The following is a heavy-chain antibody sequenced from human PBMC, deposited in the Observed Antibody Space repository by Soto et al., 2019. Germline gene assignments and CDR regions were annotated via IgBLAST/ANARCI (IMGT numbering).Heavy chain of an antibody. D-gene: IGHD1-26*01. CDR2: FDPEDGET. Sequence: ASVKVSCKVSGYTLTELSMHWVRQAPGKGLEWMGGFDPEDGETIYAQKFQGRVTMTGDTSTDTAYMELSSLRSEDTAVYYCATDPRNKVGAIWGQGTLVTVSS. CDR3: ATDPRNKVGAI. CDR1: GYTLTELS. V-gene: IGHV1-24*01. J-gene: IGHJ4*02.